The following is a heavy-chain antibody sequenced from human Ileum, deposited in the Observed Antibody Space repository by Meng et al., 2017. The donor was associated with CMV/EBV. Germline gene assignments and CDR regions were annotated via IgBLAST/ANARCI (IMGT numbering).Heavy chain of an antibody. Sequence: QVQLQQWGAGLLTPSETLSLTCAVFGGSFTDYYWTWFRQSPGKGLEWIGENTHSGRAYYSSSLTGRATISVDMSKYQFSLKLPSVTAADTAIYYCARGLASGWPDYWGQGTLVTVSS. J-gene: IGHJ4*02. CDR3: ARGLASGWPDY. CDR2: NTHSGRA. V-gene: IGHV4-34*01. CDR1: GGSFTDYY. D-gene: IGHD3-10*01.